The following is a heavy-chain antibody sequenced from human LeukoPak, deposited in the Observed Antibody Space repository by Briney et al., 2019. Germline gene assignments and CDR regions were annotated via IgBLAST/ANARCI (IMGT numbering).Heavy chain of an antibody. J-gene: IGHJ4*02. CDR2: ISYDGSNK. D-gene: IGHD3-10*01. V-gene: IGHV3-30*18. CDR3: AKGGFGELFIDY. Sequence: PGGSLRLSCAASGFTFSDYYMSWIRQAPGKGLEWVAVISYDGSNKYYADSVKGRFTISRDNSKNTLYLQMNSLRAEDTAVYYCAKGGFGELFIDYWGQGTLVTVSS. CDR1: GFTFSDYY.